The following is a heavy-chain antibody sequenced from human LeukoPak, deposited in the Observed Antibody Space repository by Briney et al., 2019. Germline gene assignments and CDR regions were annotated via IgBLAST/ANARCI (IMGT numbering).Heavy chain of an antibody. CDR2: IYYSGST. D-gene: IGHD3-3*01. CDR3: ARTPYDFWSGYSSYYFDY. J-gene: IGHJ4*02. Sequence: SETLSLTRTVSGGSISSYYWSWIRQPPGKGLEWIGYIYYSGSTNYNPSLKSRVTISVDTSKNQFSLKLSSVTAADTAVYYCARTPYDFWSGYSSYYFDYWGQGTLVTVSS. V-gene: IGHV4-59*08. CDR1: GGSISSYY.